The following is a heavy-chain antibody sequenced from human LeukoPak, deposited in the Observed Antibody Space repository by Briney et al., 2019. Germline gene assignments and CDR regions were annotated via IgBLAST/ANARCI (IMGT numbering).Heavy chain of an antibody. D-gene: IGHD3-22*01. V-gene: IGHV3-53*01. Sequence: GGSQRLSCAASGFTVSSNYMSWVRQAPGKGLEWVSVIYSGGSTYYADSVKGRFTISRDNSKNTLYLQMNSLRAEDTAVYHCAKDDSYIRFYSWGQGTLVTVSS. CDR1: GFTVSSNY. CDR2: IYSGGST. J-gene: IGHJ5*01. CDR3: AKDDSYIRFYS.